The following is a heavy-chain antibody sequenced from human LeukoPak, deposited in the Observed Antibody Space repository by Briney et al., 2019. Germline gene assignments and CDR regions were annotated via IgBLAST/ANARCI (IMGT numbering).Heavy chain of an antibody. CDR1: GYTFTSYY. CDR3: ARGFTTNDDYGDPNPSDY. V-gene: IGHV1-46*01. J-gene: IGHJ4*02. Sequence: AASVKVSCKASGYTFTSYYMHWVRQAPGQGFEWMGIINPSGGSTSYAQKFQGRVTMTRDMSTSTVYMELRSLRSDDTAVYYCARGFTTNDDYGDPNPSDYWGQGTLVTVSS. CDR2: INPSGGST. D-gene: IGHD4-17*01.